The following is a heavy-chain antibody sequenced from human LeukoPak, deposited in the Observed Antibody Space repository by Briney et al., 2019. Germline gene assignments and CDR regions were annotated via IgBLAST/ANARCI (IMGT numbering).Heavy chain of an antibody. J-gene: IGHJ4*02. Sequence: GGSLGLSCAASGFTFSRFAMSWVRQAPGGGREWVLSIRGGGGNTYHADSVKGMYTISRDNSTNNLYLQMNSLRAEDTAVYYCAKDYQAYWGQGTLVTVSS. V-gene: IGHV3-23*01. CDR1: GFTFSRFA. D-gene: IGHD3-16*02. CDR2: IRGGGGNT. CDR3: AKDYQAY.